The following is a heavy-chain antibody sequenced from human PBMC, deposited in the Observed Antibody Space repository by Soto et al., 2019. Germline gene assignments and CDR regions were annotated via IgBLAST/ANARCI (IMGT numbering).Heavy chain of an antibody. CDR2: ISGSGGGT. Sequence: GGSLSLSCAASGFTFSSYAMSWVRQAPGKGLEWVSGISGSGGGTYYADSVKGRFTFSRDNSKNTLYLQMNSLRAEDTAVYYCAKFGMATTKRSPPYYIDYWGQGALVTVS. V-gene: IGHV3-23*01. D-gene: IGHD1-1*01. CDR1: GFTFSSYA. CDR3: AKFGMATTKRSPPYYIDY. J-gene: IGHJ4*02.